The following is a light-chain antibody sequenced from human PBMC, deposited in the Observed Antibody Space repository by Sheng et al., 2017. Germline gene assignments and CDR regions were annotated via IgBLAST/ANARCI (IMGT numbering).Light chain of an antibody. V-gene: IGKV3-15*01. CDR3: QQYNTWPPEYT. CDR1: QSVSSN. Sequence: EIGMTQSPATLSVSLGERATLSCRASQSVSSNLAWYQQKPGQSPRLLIYDASTRATGIPARFSGSGSETEFSLTITSLQSEDFAVYYCQQYNTWPPEYTFGQGTKLEI. J-gene: IGKJ2*01. CDR2: DAS.